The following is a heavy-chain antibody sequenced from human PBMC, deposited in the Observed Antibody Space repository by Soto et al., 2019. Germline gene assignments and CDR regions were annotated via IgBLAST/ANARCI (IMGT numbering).Heavy chain of an antibody. CDR2: IYPGDSDT. CDR3: ARQGSSGYYYYGVDV. D-gene: IGHD3-10*01. Sequence: PGESLKISCQGSGYRFASYWIAWVRQMPGKGLEWMGIIYPGDSDTRYSPSFQGLVTMSADKSTNTAYLQWRSLKTSDTAMYYCARQGSSGYYYYGVDVWGQGTTVTVSS. J-gene: IGHJ6*02. CDR1: GYRFASYW. V-gene: IGHV5-51*01.